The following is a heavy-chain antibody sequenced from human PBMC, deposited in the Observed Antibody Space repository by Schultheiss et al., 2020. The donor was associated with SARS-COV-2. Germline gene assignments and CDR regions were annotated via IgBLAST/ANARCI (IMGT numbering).Heavy chain of an antibody. CDR1: GFTFSSYA. Sequence: GESLKISCAASGFTFSSYAMHWVRQAPGKGLEWVSSISSSSSYIYYADSVKGRFTISRDNAKNSLYLQMNSLRAEDTAVYYCAKGLSGTGYLNCFDPWGQGTLVTVSS. V-gene: IGHV3-21*04. D-gene: IGHD3/OR15-3a*01. CDR2: ISSSSSYI. CDR3: AKGLSGTGYLNCFDP. J-gene: IGHJ5*02.